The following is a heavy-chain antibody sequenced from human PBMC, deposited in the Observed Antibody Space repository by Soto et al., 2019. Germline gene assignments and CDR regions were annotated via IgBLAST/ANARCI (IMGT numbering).Heavy chain of an antibody. Sequence: QVQLVQSGAEVKKPGASVKVSCKASGYTFTSYGISWVRQAPGQGLEWMGWTTAYNGNTDYAQRFQGRVTMTTDTSPSTANMELRSLRFVDTPVYYCARLRYCSGGSCYSPRSAAFDFWGQGTMVTVSS. CDR1: GYTFTSYG. V-gene: IGHV1-18*01. J-gene: IGHJ3*01. CDR3: ARLRYCSGGSCYSPRSAAFDF. CDR2: TTAYNGNT. D-gene: IGHD2-15*01.